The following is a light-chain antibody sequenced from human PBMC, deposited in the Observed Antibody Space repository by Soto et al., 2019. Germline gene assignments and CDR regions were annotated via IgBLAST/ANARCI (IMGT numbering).Light chain of an antibody. V-gene: IGLV1-40*01. CDR3: CSFADTNTLI. Sequence: QSVLTQPPSVSGAPGQTVTISCAGTSSNIGSNYDVHWYQHLPGTAPKLLIFGYTNRPSGVPDRFSGSKSGTSASLAITGLQSEDEADYYCCSFADTNTLIFGGGTKLTVL. CDR2: GYT. CDR1: SSNIGSNYD. J-gene: IGLJ2*01.